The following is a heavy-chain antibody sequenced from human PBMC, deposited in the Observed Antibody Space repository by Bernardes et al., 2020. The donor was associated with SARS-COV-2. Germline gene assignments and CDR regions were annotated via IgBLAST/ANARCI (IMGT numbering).Heavy chain of an antibody. D-gene: IGHD3-10*01. CDR2: IYYSGST. J-gene: IGHJ6*04. CDR3: ARVLLWFRELFAGDGRDV. V-gene: IGHV4-39*01. CDR1: GGSISSSSYY. Sequence: SETLSLTCTVSGGSISSSSYYWGWIRQPPGKGLEWIGSIYYSGSTYYNPSLKSRVTISVDTSKNQFPLKLGSVTAADTAVYYCARVLLWFRELFAGDGRDVGVEGGAVTVSS.